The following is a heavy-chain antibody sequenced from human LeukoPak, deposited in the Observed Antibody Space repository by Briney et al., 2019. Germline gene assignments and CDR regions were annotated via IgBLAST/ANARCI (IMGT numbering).Heavy chain of an antibody. CDR2: ISSSGSTI. CDR3: AGDIVRVTSFDY. J-gene: IGHJ4*02. CDR1: GFTFSDYY. D-gene: IGHD2-8*02. V-gene: IGHV3-11*04. Sequence: GGSLRLSCAASGFTFSDYYMSWIRQAPGKGLEWVSYISSSGSTIYYADSVKGRFTISRDNAKNSLYLRMNSLRAEDTAVYYCAGDIVRVTSFDYWGQGTLVTVSS.